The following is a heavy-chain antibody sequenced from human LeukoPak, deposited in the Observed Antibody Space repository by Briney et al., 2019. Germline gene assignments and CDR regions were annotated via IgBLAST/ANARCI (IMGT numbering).Heavy chain of an antibody. CDR1: GGSISSGGYY. Sequence: SETLSLTCTVSGGSISSGGYYWSWTRQHPGKGLEWIGYIYYSGSTYYNPSLKSRVTISVDTSKNQFSLKLSSVTAADTAVYYCARAPLAYCGGDCYSGFDPWGQGTLVTVSS. D-gene: IGHD2-21*02. CDR3: ARAPLAYCGGDCYSGFDP. CDR2: IYYSGST. J-gene: IGHJ5*02. V-gene: IGHV4-31*03.